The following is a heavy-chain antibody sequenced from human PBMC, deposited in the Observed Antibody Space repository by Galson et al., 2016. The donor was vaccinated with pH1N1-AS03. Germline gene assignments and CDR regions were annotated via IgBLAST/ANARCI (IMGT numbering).Heavy chain of an antibody. D-gene: IGHD5/OR15-5a*01. CDR2: IFNTGST. J-gene: IGHJ4*02. V-gene: IGHV4-39*07. CDR1: GNSITSSSYY. CDR3: ARQGGMSTGHFHY. Sequence: ETLSLTCTVSGNSITSSSYYWAWIRQSPGKGLEWIGCIFNTGSTYSNPSLKSRVNIPVDTSKNQFCLRLSSVTAADTAVYYCARQGGMSTGHFHYWGQGALVTVSS.